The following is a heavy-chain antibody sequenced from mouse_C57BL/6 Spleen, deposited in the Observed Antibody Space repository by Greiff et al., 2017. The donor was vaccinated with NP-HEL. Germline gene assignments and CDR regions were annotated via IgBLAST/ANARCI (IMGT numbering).Heavy chain of an antibody. CDR3: AGSMITTTSYWYFDV. J-gene: IGHJ1*03. V-gene: IGHV2-2*01. CDR2: IWSGGST. D-gene: IGHD2-4*01. CDR1: GFSLTSYG. Sequence: QVQLKESGPGLVQPSQSLSITCTVSGFSLTSYGVHWVRQSPGKGLEWLGVIWSGGSTDYNAAFISRLSISKDNSKSQVFFKMNSLQADDTAIYYCAGSMITTTSYWYFDVWGTGTTVTVSS.